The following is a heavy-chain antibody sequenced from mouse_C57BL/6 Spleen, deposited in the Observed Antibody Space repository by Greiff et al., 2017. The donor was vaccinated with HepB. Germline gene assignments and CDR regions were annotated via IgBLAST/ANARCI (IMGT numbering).Heavy chain of an antibody. J-gene: IGHJ3*01. V-gene: IGHV1-52*01. CDR2: IDPSDSET. CDR1: GYTFTSYW. D-gene: IGHD3-2*02. Sequence: QVQLKQPGAELVRPGSSVKLSCKASGYTFTSYWMHWVKQRPIQGLEWIGNIDPSDSETHYNQKFKDKATLTVDKSSSTAYMQLSSLTSEDSAVYYCARSGSSGYWFAYWGQGTLVTVSA. CDR3: ARSGSSGYWFAY.